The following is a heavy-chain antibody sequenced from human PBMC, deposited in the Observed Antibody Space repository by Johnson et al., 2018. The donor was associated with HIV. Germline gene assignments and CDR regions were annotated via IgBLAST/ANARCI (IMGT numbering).Heavy chain of an antibody. Sequence: VQLVESGGGLIQPGGSLRLSCAASGFTVSSNYMSWVRQPPGNGLEWVSVIYSGGNTYYADSVKGRFTISRYNSKNTLYLQMNSLRAEDTALYYCARDFNSGSPDGAFDIWGQGTMVTVSS. V-gene: IGHV3-53*01. J-gene: IGHJ3*02. CDR2: IYSGGNT. CDR1: GFTVSSNY. CDR3: ARDFNSGSPDGAFDI. D-gene: IGHD4-23*01.